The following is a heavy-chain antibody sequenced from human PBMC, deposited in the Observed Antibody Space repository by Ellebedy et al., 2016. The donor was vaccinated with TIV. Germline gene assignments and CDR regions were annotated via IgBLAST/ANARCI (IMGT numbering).Heavy chain of an antibody. CDR1: GFSLNTSTVG. CDR3: AHRRQGVAVSGTNTWFDP. V-gene: IGHV2-5*01. J-gene: IGHJ5*02. Sequence: SGPTLVKPTQTLTLTCTFSGFSLNTSTVGVGWIRQPPGKALEWLAVIYSNGDKRYSPSLKTRLTITKDTSKNQVVLTMANMDPVDTATYYCAHRRQGVAVSGTNTWFDPWGLGTLVTVSS. D-gene: IGHD6-13*01. CDR2: IYSNGDK.